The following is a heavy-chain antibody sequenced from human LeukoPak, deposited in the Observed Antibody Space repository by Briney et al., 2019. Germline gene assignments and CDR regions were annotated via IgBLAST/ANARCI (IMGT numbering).Heavy chain of an antibody. CDR1: GGSISSSSYY. CDR3: AREGLVRGVIPN. J-gene: IGHJ4*02. V-gene: IGHV4-39*07. D-gene: IGHD3-10*01. CDR2: IYYSGST. Sequence: PSETLSLTCTVSGGSISSSSYYWGWIRQPPGKGLEWIGSIYYSGSTYYNPSLKSRVTISVDTSKNQFSLKLSSVTAADTAVYYCAREGLVRGVIPNWGQGTLVTVSS.